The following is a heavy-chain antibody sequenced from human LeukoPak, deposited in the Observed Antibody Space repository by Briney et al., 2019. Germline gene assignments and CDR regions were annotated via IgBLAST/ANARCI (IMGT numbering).Heavy chain of an antibody. CDR2: IIPIFGTA. Sequence: GSSVNVSCKASGGTFSSYAISWVRQAPGQGLEWMGGIIPIFGTANYAQKFQGRVTITADESTSTAYMELSSLRSEDTAVYYCARAPFEYSSSSLYFDYWGQGTLVTVSS. D-gene: IGHD6-6*01. J-gene: IGHJ4*02. CDR1: GGTFSSYA. CDR3: ARAPFEYSSSSLYFDY. V-gene: IGHV1-69*01.